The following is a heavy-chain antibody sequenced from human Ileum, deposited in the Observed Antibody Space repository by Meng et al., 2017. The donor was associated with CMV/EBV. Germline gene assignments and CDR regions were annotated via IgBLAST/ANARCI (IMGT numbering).Heavy chain of an antibody. J-gene: IGHJ5*02. D-gene: IGHD3-16*01. Sequence: ESGPGLVEPAEALSLSCSVSGGPAWGYYWSWVRQPAGKRLEWIGRIDPSGSRNYNPSLRDRITVSVDTSKNQFSLRLTSVTAADSAVYYCARECVGEGDNCQWDYWFDPWGHGTLVTVSS. CDR3: ARECVGEGDNCQWDYWFDP. CDR1: GGPAWGYY. CDR2: IDPSGSR. V-gene: IGHV4-4*07.